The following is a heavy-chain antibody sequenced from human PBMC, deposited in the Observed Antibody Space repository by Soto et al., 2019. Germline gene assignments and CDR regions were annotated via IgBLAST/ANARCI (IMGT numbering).Heavy chain of an antibody. D-gene: IGHD3-9*01. CDR2: IIPIFGTA. V-gene: IGHV1-69*13. CDR3: AREGGSQPYYDILTGQDGQAFDY. Sequence: SVKVSCKASGGTFSSYAISWVRQAPGQGLEWMGRIIPIFGTANYAQKFQGRVTITADESTSTAYMELSSLRSEDTAVYYCAREGGSQPYYDILTGQDGQAFDYWGQGTLVTVSS. CDR1: GGTFSSYA. J-gene: IGHJ4*02.